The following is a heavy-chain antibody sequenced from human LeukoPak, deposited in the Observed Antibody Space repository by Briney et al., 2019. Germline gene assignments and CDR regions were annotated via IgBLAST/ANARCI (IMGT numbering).Heavy chain of an antibody. CDR2: IKQDGSEK. CDR3: ARDITMIDDAFDI. CDR1: GFTFSSYW. J-gene: IGHJ3*02. Sequence: GGSLRLSCAASGFTFSSYWMSWVRQAPGRGLEWVANIKQDGSEKYYVDSVKGRFTISRDNAKNSLYLQMNSLRAEDTAVYYCARDITMIDDAFDIWGQGTMVTVSS. D-gene: IGHD3-22*01. V-gene: IGHV3-7*01.